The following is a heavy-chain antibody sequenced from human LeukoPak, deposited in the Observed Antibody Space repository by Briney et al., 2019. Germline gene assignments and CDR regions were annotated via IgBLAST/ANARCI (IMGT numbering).Heavy chain of an antibody. V-gene: IGHV1-2*02. J-gene: IGHJ4*02. D-gene: IGHD3-10*01. CDR1: GYTFSGTGWY. Sequence: ASVKVSCKASGYTFSGTGWYLSWLRQAPGQGLECMGWIHPNNGDTAYAQKFEGRVAMTRDTSISTAYMELRRLRPDDSAVYFCARDGPAQMVDLDYWGQGTLVTVSS. CDR2: IHPNNGDT. CDR3: ARDGPAQMVDLDY.